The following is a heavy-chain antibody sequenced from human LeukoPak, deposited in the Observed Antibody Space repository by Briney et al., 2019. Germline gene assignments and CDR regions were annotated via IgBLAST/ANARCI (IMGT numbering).Heavy chain of an antibody. CDR3: ARGLFVAWAAFDI. V-gene: IGHV1-24*01. Sequence: ASVKVSCKVSGYTLTGLSTHWVRQAPGKGLEWMGGFDPEDGERIYAQKFQGRVTMTEDTSTDTAYMELSSLRSEDTAVYYCARGLFVAWAAFDIWGQGTMVTVSS. J-gene: IGHJ3*02. CDR2: FDPEDGER. CDR1: GYTLTGLS. D-gene: IGHD2-21*01.